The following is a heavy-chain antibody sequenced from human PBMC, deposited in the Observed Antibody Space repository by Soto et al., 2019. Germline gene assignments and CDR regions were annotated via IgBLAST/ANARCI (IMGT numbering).Heavy chain of an antibody. D-gene: IGHD6-13*01. Sequence: WTWVRQPPGKGLEWIGYIYYSGNINYNPSLKSRFTTSVDTSTNQFSLKLTSVTAADTAIYYCARGNIAASGTKFDPWGQGILVTVSS. V-gene: IGHV4-59*01. CDR3: ARGNIAASGTKFDP. J-gene: IGHJ5*02. CDR2: IYYSGNI.